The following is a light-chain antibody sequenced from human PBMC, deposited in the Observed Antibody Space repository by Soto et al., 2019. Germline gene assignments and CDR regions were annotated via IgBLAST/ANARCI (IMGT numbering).Light chain of an antibody. CDR2: EVT. Sequence: QSVLTQPPSASGSPGQSVTISCTGTSSDVGRYNFVSWYQQHPGKAPKLMIYEVTTRPSGVPDRFSGSKSGNTASLTVSGLQAEDEADYYCSSYAGSNNYVFGTGTKLTVL. CDR3: SSYAGSNNYV. CDR1: SSDVGRYNF. V-gene: IGLV2-8*01. J-gene: IGLJ1*01.